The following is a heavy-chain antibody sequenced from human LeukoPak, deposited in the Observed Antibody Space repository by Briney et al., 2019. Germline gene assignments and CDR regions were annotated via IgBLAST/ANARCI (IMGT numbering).Heavy chain of an antibody. CDR3: ARVIVATIGGDYFDD. J-gene: IGHJ4*02. D-gene: IGHD5-12*01. Sequence: SETLSLTCTVSGGSISSYYWSWIRQPPGKGLEWIGHIYYSGSTTYNPSLTSRATISVDTSKNQFSLKLSSVTAADTAVYYCARVIVATIGGDYFDDWGQGTLVTVSS. V-gene: IGHV4-59*01. CDR2: IYYSGST. CDR1: GGSISSYY.